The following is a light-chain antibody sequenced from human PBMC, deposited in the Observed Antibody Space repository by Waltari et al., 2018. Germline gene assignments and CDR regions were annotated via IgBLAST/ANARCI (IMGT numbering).Light chain of an antibody. Sequence: ELVLTQSPCTLSLSPGERATLSCSASQRVSCSYLAWYQQKPGQAPRPLIYGASSRATGIPDRFSGSGSGTDFTLTISRLEPEDVAVYYCKQYGSAHWTVGQGTKVEIK. V-gene: IGKV3-20*01. CDR1: QRVSCSY. CDR3: KQYGSAHWT. J-gene: IGKJ1*01. CDR2: GAS.